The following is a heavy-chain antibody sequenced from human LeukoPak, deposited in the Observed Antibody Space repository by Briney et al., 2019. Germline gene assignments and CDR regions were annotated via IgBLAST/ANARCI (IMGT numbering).Heavy chain of an antibody. CDR1: GYNFAGYY. CDR3: AREGLLWFGDLPSYYFDY. D-gene: IGHD3-10*01. V-gene: IGHV1-2*06. J-gene: IGHJ4*02. Sequence: GASVKVSCKASGYNFAGYYIHWVRQAPGQGLEWMGRINPRDGETNFAQKFQGRVTMTRDTSISTAYMELSRLRSDDTAVYYCAREGLLWFGDLPSYYFDYWGQGTLVTVSS. CDR2: INPRDGET.